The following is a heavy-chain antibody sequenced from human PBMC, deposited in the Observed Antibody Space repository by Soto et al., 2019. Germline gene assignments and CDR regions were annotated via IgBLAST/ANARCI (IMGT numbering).Heavy chain of an antibody. J-gene: IGHJ4*02. Sequence: QVQLVQSGAEVKKPGSSVKVSCKASGGTFSSYTISWVRQAPGQGLEWMGRIIPILGIANYAQKFQGRVTMTADKSTSTAYMELSSLRSEDTAVYYCARDPGGYSGYDSYYFDYWGQGTLVTVSS. D-gene: IGHD5-12*01. V-gene: IGHV1-69*08. CDR1: GGTFSSYT. CDR3: ARDPGGYSGYDSYYFDY. CDR2: IIPILGIA.